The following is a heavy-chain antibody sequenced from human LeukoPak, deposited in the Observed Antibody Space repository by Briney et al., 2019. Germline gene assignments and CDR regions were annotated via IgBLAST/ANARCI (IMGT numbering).Heavy chain of an antibody. J-gene: IGHJ6*02. CDR2: INPSGGST. CDR1: GYTFTSYY. D-gene: IGHD3-10*01. Sequence: GASVKVSCKASGYTFTSYYMHWVRQAPGQGLEWMGVINPSGGSTSYAQKFQGRVTMTRDTSTSTVYRELSSLRSEDTAVYYCAREQYGSGSYGDYYYGMDIWGQGTTVTVSS. V-gene: IGHV1-46*01. CDR3: AREQYGSGSYGDYYYGMDI.